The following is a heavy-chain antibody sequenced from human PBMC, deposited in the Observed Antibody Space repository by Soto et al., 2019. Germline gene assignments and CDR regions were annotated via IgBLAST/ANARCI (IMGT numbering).Heavy chain of an antibody. Sequence: QPGGSLRLSCAASGFTFSSYWMSWVRQAPGKGLEWVANIKQDGSEKYYVDSVKGRFTISRDNAKNSLYLQMNSLRAEDTAVYYCARVSSHPVVADLYAFDIWGQGTMVTVSS. CDR3: ARVSSHPVVADLYAFDI. V-gene: IGHV3-7*03. CDR2: IKQDGSEK. D-gene: IGHD2-15*01. J-gene: IGHJ3*02. CDR1: GFTFSSYW.